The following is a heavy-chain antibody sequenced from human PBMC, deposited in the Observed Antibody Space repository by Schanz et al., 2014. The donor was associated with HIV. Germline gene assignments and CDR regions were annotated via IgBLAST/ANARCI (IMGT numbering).Heavy chain of an antibody. CDR2: ISDRSDYL. CDR3: VKEDCSGGLCNSDH. J-gene: IGHJ4*02. D-gene: IGHD2-15*01. Sequence: EVQLVESGGDLVQPGGSLRLSCAASGFTFMRHTMNWVRQAPGKGLEWVSSISDRSDYLHYADSVKGRFTISRDNAKNSLYLQMSSLRAEDTAVYYCVKEDCSGGLCNSDHWGQGTLVTVSS. V-gene: IGHV3-21*01. CDR1: GFTFMRHT.